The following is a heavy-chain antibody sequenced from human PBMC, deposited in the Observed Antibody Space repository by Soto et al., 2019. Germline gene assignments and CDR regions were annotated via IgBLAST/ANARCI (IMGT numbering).Heavy chain of an antibody. CDR3: ARLPRGAQLPDY. D-gene: IGHD1-1*01. CDR1: GGSISSYY. J-gene: IGHJ4*02. V-gene: IGHV4-59*01. CDR2: IYYSGST. Sequence: PSETLSLTCTVSGGSISSYYWSWIRQPPGKGLEWIGYIYYSGSTNYNPSLKSRVTISVDTSKNQFSLKLSSVTAADTAVYYCARLPRGAQLPDYWGQGTLVTVSS.